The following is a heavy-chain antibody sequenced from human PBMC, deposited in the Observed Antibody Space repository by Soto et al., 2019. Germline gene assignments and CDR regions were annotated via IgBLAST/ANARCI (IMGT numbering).Heavy chain of an antibody. CDR1: GGSIGSYY. V-gene: IGHV4-59*08. CDR2: IYYSGST. D-gene: IGHD3-3*01. CDR3: ARGGWRQIDY. J-gene: IGHJ4*02. Sequence: QVQLQESGPGLVKPSETLSLTCSVSGGSIGSYYWSWIRQPPGKGLEWIGYIYYSGSTNYNPSLKSRVTIPVDTSKNQFSLKLSSVTAADTAVYYCARGGWRQIDYWGQGTLFTVSS.